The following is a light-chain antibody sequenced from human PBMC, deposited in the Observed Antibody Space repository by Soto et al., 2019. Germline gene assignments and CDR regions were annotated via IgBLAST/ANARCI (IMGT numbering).Light chain of an antibody. CDR3: QQLNSYPLT. J-gene: IGKJ4*01. Sequence: DIQLTQSPSFLSASVGGRVTIACGASQGISSYLAWYQQKPGKAPKLLIYAASTLQSGVPSRFSGSGSGTEFTLTISSLQPEDFATYYCQQLNSYPLTFGGGTKVDI. V-gene: IGKV1-9*01. CDR1: QGISSY. CDR2: AAS.